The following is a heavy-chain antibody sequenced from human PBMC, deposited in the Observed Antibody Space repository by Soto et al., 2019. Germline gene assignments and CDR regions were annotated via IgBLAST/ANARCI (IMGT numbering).Heavy chain of an antibody. V-gene: IGHV3-30*18. CDR1: GFTFSRYG. D-gene: IGHD6-19*01. CDR2: VSHDGLAQ. J-gene: IGHJ4*02. Sequence: QVQLVESGGGVVQPGRSLRLLCEGSGFTFSRYGMHWVRQAPGMGLEWVAVVSHDGLAQCYGDSVKGRFTISRDNSQNTLYLQMNNLRTEDTAIYYCAKETIAVGGPNYFDYWGQGTLVTVSS. CDR3: AKETIAVGGPNYFDY.